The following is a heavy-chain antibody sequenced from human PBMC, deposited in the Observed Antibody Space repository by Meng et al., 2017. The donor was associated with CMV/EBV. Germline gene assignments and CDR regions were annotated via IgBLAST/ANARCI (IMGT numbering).Heavy chain of an antibody. CDR2: MNPNSGNT. D-gene: IGHD3-3*01. CDR1: GYTFTSYD. CDR3: ARVYPTIFGVVRSMDA. Sequence: ASVKVSCKASGYTFTSYDINWVRQATGQGLEWMGWMNPNSGNTGYAQKFQGRVTITRNTSISTAYMELSSLRSEDTAVYYCARVYPTIFGVVRSMDAWGQGTTVTVSS. V-gene: IGHV1-8*03. J-gene: IGHJ6*02.